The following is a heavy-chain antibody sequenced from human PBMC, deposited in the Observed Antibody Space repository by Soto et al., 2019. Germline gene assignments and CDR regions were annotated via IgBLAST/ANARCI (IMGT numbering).Heavy chain of an antibody. Sequence: SETLSLTCTVSGGSISSSSYYWGWIRQPPGKGLEWIGSIYYSGSTYYNPSLKSRVTISVDTSKNQFSLKLSSVTAADTAVYYCARLEQIFGVVIPPSYYYYGMDVWGQGTTVTVSS. CDR1: GGSISSSSYY. J-gene: IGHJ6*02. CDR3: ARLEQIFGVVIPPSYYYYGMDV. D-gene: IGHD3-3*01. CDR2: IYYSGST. V-gene: IGHV4-39*01.